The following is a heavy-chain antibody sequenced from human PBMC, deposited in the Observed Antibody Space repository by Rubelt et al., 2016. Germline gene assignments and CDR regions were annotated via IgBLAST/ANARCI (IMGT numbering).Heavy chain of an antibody. CDR2: INHSGST. CDR1: GGSFSGYY. Sequence: QVQLQQWGAGLLKPSETLSLTCAVYGGSFSGYYWSWIRQPPGKGLEWIGEINHSGSTNYNPSLQSRGLISVDTSKRQFSLKLSSVTAADTAVYYCARDYSGLGGWGQGTLVTVSS. CDR3: ARDYSGLGG. D-gene: IGHD6-19*01. V-gene: IGHV4-34*01. J-gene: IGHJ4*02.